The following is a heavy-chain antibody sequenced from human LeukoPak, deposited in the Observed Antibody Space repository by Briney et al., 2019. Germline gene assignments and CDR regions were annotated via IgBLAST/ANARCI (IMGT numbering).Heavy chain of an antibody. Sequence: GGSLRLSCAASGFTFSSYEMNWVRQAPGKGLEWVSYISSSGSTIYYADSVKGRFTISRDNAKNSLYLQMNSLRAEDTAVYYCARDWTYCSSTSCPTRAFDIWGQGTMVTVSS. CDR2: ISSSGSTI. CDR3: ARDWTYCSSTSCPTRAFDI. D-gene: IGHD2-2*01. J-gene: IGHJ3*02. CDR1: GFTFSSYE. V-gene: IGHV3-48*03.